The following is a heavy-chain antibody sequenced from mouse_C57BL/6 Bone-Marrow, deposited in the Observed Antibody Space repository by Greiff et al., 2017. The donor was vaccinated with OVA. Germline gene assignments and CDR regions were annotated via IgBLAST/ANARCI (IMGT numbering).Heavy chain of an antibody. Sequence: QVQLQQSGAELARPGASVKLSCKASGYTFTSYGISWVKQRTGQGLEWIGEIYPRSGNTYYNEKFKGKATLTADKSSSTAYMELRSLTSEDSAVYFCLNQLRLYYYAMDYWGQGTSVTVSS. J-gene: IGHJ4*01. CDR3: LNQLRLYYYAMDY. CDR1: GYTFTSYG. D-gene: IGHD3-2*02. CDR2: IYPRSGNT. V-gene: IGHV1-81*01.